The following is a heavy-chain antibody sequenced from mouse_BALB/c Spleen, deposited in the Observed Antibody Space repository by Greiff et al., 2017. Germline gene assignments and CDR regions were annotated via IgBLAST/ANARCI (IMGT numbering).Heavy chain of an antibody. CDR1: GYTFSSYW. Sequence: LVESGAELMKPGASVKISCKATGYTFSSYWIEWVKQRPGHGLEWIGEILPGSGSTNYNEKFKGKATFTADTSSNTAYMQLSSLTSEDSAVYYCARRVILLRPDYFDYWGQGTTLTVSS. CDR2: ILPGSGST. CDR3: ARRVILLRPDYFDY. D-gene: IGHD1-1*01. J-gene: IGHJ2*01. V-gene: IGHV1-9*01.